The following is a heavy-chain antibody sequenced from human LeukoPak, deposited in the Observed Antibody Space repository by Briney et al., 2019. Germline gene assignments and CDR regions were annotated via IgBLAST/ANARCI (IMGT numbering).Heavy chain of an antibody. Sequence: PGRSLRLSCAASGFTFSSYEMNWVRQAPGKGLEWVSYISSSGSTIYYADSVKGRFTISRDNAKNSLYLQMNSLRAEDTAVYYCATMDGGYYDSSGYFDWGQGTLVTVSS. J-gene: IGHJ4*02. V-gene: IGHV3-48*03. D-gene: IGHD3-22*01. CDR1: GFTFSSYE. CDR2: ISSSGSTI. CDR3: ATMDGGYYDSSGYFD.